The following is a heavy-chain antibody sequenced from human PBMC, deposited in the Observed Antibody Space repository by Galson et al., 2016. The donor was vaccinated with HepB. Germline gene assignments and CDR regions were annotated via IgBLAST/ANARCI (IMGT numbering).Heavy chain of an antibody. CDR2: VYYSGST. CDR3: VSLGITTIDY. CDR1: GGSISSTYYY. V-gene: IGHV4-39*01. Sequence: SETLSLTCAVSGGSISSTYYYWGWIRQPPGKGLEWIGSVYYSGSTYYNLSLKSRVTISVDTSKNQFSLKLSSVTAADTAVYYCVSLGITTIDYWGRGALVTVSS. J-gene: IGHJ4*02. D-gene: IGHD3-22*01.